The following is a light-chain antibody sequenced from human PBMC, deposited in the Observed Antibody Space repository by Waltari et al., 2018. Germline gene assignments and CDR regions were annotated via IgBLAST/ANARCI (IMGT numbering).Light chain of an antibody. CDR3: QQYYITPRT. CDR1: QSLFFSFNNKNY. CDR2: WAS. Sequence: DIVMTQSPDSLAVSLGERATINCKSGQSLFFSFNNKNYLAWYQQKPGQPPNLLIYWASTRESGVPDRFSGSGSGTYFTLTINSLQAEDVAVYYCQQYYITPRTFGQGTKVEIK. J-gene: IGKJ1*01. V-gene: IGKV4-1*01.